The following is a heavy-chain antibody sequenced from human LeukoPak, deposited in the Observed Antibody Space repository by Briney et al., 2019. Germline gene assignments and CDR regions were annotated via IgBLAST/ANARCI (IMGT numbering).Heavy chain of an antibody. CDR3: ARVRSGDYSEDAFDI. Sequence: GESLKISCKGSGYRFTSSWIGCVRQMPGKGLDWMGIIYPGDSDSRYSASFQGQVTISADKSSRIAYLQWSSLKASDTAMYYCARVRSGDYSEDAFDIWGQGTMVTVSS. J-gene: IGHJ3*02. CDR2: IYPGDSDS. CDR1: GYRFTSSW. D-gene: IGHD1-26*01. V-gene: IGHV5-51*01.